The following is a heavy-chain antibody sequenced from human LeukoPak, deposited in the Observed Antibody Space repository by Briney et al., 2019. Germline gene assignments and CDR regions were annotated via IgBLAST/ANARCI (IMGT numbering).Heavy chain of an antibody. CDR2: MNTGNGNT. J-gene: IGHJ3*02. Sequence: ASVKVSCKASGYTFTAYPLHWVRQAPGQRLEWMGWMNTGNGNTIYSQRFQGRVSITRGTSASTAYMELSSLRSEDTAVYYCAGLIVATGGIWGQGTMVTVSS. CDR1: GYTFTAYP. D-gene: IGHD5-12*01. CDR3: AGLIVATGGI. V-gene: IGHV1-3*04.